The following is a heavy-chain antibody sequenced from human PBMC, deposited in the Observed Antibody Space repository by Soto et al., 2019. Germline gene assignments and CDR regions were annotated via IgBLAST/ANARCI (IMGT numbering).Heavy chain of an antibody. D-gene: IGHD2-15*01. CDR3: ARDRTPDPTTYCSGGSCKNGAWFGP. V-gene: IGHV4-31*03. Sequence: PSETLSLTCTVSGGSISSGGYYWSWIRQHPGKGLEWIGYIYYSGSTYYNPSLKSRVTISVDTSKNQFSLKLSSVTAADTAVYYCARDRTPDPTTYCSGGSCKNGAWFGPWGQGTLVTVSS. J-gene: IGHJ5*02. CDR1: GGSISSGGYY. CDR2: IYYSGST.